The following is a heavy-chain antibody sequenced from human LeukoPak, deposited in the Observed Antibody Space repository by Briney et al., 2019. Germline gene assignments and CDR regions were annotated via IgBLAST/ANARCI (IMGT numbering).Heavy chain of an antibody. V-gene: IGHV1-69*05. D-gene: IGHD6-19*01. CDR3: ARVLTGYSSGWYYFDY. CDR2: IIPIFGTA. J-gene: IGHJ4*02. Sequence: ASVKVSFKASGGTFSSYAISWVRQAPGQALEWMGGIIPIFGTANYAQKFQGRVTITTDESTSTAYMELSSLRSEDTAVYYCARVLTGYSSGWYYFDYWGQGTLVTVSS. CDR1: GGTFSSYA.